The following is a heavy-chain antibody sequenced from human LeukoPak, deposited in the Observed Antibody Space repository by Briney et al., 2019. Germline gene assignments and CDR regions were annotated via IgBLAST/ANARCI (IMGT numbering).Heavy chain of an antibody. J-gene: IGHJ4*02. CDR2: INHSGST. D-gene: IGHD3-16*02. CDR3: AEHMITFGGVIDYFDY. V-gene: IGHV4-34*01. CDR1: GGSFSGYC. Sequence: PSETLSLTCAVYGGSFSGYCWSWIRQPPGKGLEWIGEINHSGSTNYNPSLKSRVTISVDTSKNQFSLKLSSVTAADTAVYYCAEHMITFGGVIDYFDYWGQGTLVTVSS.